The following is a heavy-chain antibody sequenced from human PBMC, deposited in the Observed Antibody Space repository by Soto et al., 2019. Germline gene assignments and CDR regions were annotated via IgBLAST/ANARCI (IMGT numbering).Heavy chain of an antibody. CDR1: GFTFDDYA. Sequence: GGSLSLSCAASGFTFDDYAMHWVRQAPGKGLEWVSGISWNSGSIGYADSVKGRFTISRDNAKNSLYLQMNSLRAEDTALYYCAKDMGTGDRYYYYGMDVWGQGTTVTVSS. CDR2: ISWNSGSI. D-gene: IGHD7-27*01. V-gene: IGHV3-9*01. J-gene: IGHJ6*02. CDR3: AKDMGTGDRYYYYGMDV.